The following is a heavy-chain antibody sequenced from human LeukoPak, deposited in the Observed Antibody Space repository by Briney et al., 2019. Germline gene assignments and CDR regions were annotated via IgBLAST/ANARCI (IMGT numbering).Heavy chain of an antibody. CDR1: GYSFANYW. CDR3: ARHGEGIDY. D-gene: IGHD2-21*01. J-gene: IGHJ4*02. Sequence: GESLKISCKGSGYSFANYWIGWVRQMPGKGLEWMGIIYPGDSDTRYSPSFQGQVTMSVDKSINVAYLQWSSLKASDTAMYYCARHGEGIDYWGQGTLVTVSS. CDR2: IYPGDSDT. V-gene: IGHV5-51*01.